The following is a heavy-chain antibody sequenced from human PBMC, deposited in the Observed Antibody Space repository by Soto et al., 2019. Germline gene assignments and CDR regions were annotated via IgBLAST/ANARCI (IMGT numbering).Heavy chain of an antibody. Sequence: KTSETLSLTCIVSGDSISGYSYWSWIRQPPGRGLEWIGNIYYTGNTNYNPSLKSRVTISVDTSKNQFSLRLNSVTAADTAVYYCARGGTGNSYANDFWGQGTLVTVSS. D-gene: IGHD5-18*01. CDR2: IYYTGNT. V-gene: IGHV4-59*01. CDR3: ARGGTGNSYANDF. J-gene: IGHJ4*02. CDR1: GDSISGYSY.